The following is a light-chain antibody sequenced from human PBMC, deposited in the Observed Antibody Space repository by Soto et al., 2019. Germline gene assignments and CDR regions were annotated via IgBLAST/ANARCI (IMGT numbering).Light chain of an antibody. Sequence: EILLTRSPGTLSLSPGERATLSCRASQSVSSSYLAWYQQRPGQAPRLLIYGASSRATGIPDRFIGSWSGTDFTLTISRLEPEDFSVYYCQQYKNWPRTFGPGTKVDIK. CDR2: GAS. V-gene: IGKV3-20*01. J-gene: IGKJ3*01. CDR1: QSVSSSY. CDR3: QQYKNWPRT.